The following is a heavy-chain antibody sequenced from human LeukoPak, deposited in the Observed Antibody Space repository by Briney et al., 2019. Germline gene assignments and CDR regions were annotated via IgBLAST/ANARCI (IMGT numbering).Heavy chain of an antibody. V-gene: IGHV4-59*01. J-gene: IGHJ4*02. CDR1: GGSISSYY. CDR3: ARGPLEMATIPPFFDY. Sequence: SETLSLTCTVSGGSISSYYWSWIRQPPGKGLEWIGYIYYSGSTNYNPSLKSRVTISVDTSKNQFSLKLSSVTAADTAVYYCARGPLEMATIPPFFDYWGQGTLVTVSS. D-gene: IGHD5-24*01. CDR2: IYYSGST.